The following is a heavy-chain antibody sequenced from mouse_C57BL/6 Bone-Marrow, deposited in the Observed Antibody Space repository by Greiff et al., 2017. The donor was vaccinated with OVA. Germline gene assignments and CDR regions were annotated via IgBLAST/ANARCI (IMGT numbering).Heavy chain of an antibody. CDR3: ARLRRRLHYYAMDY. CDR2: INPYNGDT. D-gene: IGHD2-12*01. CDR1: GYSFTGYF. Sequence: EVKLMESGPELVKPGDSVKISCKASGYSFTGYFMNWVMQSHGKSLEWIGRINPYNGDTFYNQKFKGKATLTVDKSSSTAHMELRSLTSEDSAVYYCARLRRRLHYYAMDYWGQGTSVTVSS. J-gene: IGHJ4*01. V-gene: IGHV1-20*01.